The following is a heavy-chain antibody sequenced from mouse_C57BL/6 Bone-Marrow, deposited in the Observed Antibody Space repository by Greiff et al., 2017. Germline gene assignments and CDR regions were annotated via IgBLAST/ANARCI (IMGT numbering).Heavy chain of an antibody. J-gene: IGHJ3*01. D-gene: IGHD1-1*01. CDR2: IWTGGGS. V-gene: IGHV2-9-1*01. CDR3: ARDGDYCDWVWFAY. CDR1: GFSLTSYA. Sequence: QVQLKESGPGMVAPSQSLSITCTASGFSLTSYAISWVRQPPGQGLEWLGVIWTGGGSNYYTALNSRLSISKDNSKSQVFLKMNSLQTEDTARYYCARDGDYCDWVWFAYWGQGTLVTVSA.